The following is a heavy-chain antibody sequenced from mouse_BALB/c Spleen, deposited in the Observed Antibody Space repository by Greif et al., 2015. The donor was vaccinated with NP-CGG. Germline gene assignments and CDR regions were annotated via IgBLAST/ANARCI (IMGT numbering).Heavy chain of an antibody. V-gene: IGHV2-9*02. Sequence: VQLVESGPGLVAPSQSLSTTCTVSGFSLTSYGVHWVRQPPGKGLEWLGVIWAGGSTNYNSALMSRLSISKDNSKSXVFLKMNSLQTDDTAMYYCARDSLYDYDKVMDYWGQGTSVTVSS. J-gene: IGHJ4*01. D-gene: IGHD2-4*01. CDR2: IWAGGST. CDR1: GFSLTSYG. CDR3: ARDSLYDYDKVMDY.